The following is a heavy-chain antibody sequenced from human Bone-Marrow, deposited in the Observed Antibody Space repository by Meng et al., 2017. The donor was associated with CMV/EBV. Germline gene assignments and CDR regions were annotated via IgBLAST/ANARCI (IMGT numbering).Heavy chain of an antibody. CDR1: GYTVTGYY. CDR3: ARGAAAAAGSLDY. D-gene: IGHD6-13*01. J-gene: IGHJ4*02. CDR2: INPNSGGT. V-gene: IGHV1-2*02. Sequence: KASGYTVTGYYMHWVRQAPGQGLEWMGWINPNSGGTNYAQKFQGRVTMTRDTSISTAYMELSRLRSDDTAVYYCARGAAAAAGSLDYWGQGTLVTVSS.